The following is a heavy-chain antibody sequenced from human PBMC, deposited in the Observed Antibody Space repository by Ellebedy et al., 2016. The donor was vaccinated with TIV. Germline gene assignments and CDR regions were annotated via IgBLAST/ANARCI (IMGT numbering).Heavy chain of an antibody. J-gene: IGHJ3*02. CDR1: GFTFSDYA. Sequence: GESLKISCAASGFTFSDYAMSWVRQDPGQGLVWVSRINGDGSTTGYADSVKGRFTISRDNAKNTLYLQMNSLRAEDTAVYYCARWDFDSFNAFDIWGQGTTVTVSS. CDR2: INGDGSTT. D-gene: IGHD3-9*01. V-gene: IGHV3-74*01. CDR3: ARWDFDSFNAFDI.